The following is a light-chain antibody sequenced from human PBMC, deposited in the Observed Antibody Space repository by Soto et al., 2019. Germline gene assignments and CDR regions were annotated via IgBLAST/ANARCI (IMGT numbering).Light chain of an antibody. V-gene: IGKV1-5*01. CDR1: QFLSSW. J-gene: IGKJ1*01. CDR3: QQYKSYFWT. CDR2: DAS. Sequence: DIQMTQSPSTRSASVGDRVTITCRASQFLSSWLAWYQQKPGKAPKLLIYDASSLESGVPSRFSGSGFGTEFTLTISSLQPDDFATYYCQQYKSYFWTFGQGTKVDIK.